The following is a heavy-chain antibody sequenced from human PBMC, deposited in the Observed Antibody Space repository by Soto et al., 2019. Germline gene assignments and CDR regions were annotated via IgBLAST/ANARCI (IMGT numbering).Heavy chain of an antibody. CDR1: GFTFSSYA. CDR2: ISYDGSNK. D-gene: IGHD3-10*01. J-gene: IGHJ4*02. Sequence: QVQLVESGGGVVQPGRSLRLSCAASGFTFSSYAMQWVRQAPGKGLEWVAVISYDGSNKSYADSVKGRFTISRDNSKNPLYLQMNSLRAEDTAVYYCARPDYGSGSYPDYWGQGTLVTVSS. CDR3: ARPDYGSGSYPDY. V-gene: IGHV3-30-3*01.